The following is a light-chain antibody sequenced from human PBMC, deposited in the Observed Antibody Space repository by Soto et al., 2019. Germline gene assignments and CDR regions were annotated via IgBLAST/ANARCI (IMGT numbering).Light chain of an antibody. CDR3: KQYGSSVT. CDR2: GAS. CDR1: QSVSNNY. V-gene: IGKV3-20*01. J-gene: IGKJ1*01. Sequence: EIVLTQSPGTLSLSPGERATLSCRASQSVSNNYLAWYQQKPGQAPRLLIYGASNRATGIPDRFSGSGSGTDFTLTISRMEPEDYAVYYCKQYGSSVTFGQGIKVEIK.